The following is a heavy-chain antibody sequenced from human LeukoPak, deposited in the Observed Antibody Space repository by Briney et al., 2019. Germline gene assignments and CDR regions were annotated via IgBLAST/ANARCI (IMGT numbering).Heavy chain of an antibody. CDR1: GFTFTNYG. J-gene: IGHJ4*02. D-gene: IGHD3-10*01. CDR2: IQNDEIDK. Sequence: GGSLRLSCAASGFTFTNYGMHWVRQAPGKGLEWVAFIQNDEIDKFYADSVKGRFTISRDNSKNTLYLQMNSLRADDTAVYYCAKDPTYYYGSGTYYGEGFWGQGTLVTVSS. V-gene: IGHV3-30*02. CDR3: AKDPTYYYGSGTYYGEGF.